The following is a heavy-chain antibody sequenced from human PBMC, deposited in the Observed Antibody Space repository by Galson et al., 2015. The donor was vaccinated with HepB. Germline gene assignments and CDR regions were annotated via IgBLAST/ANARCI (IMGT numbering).Heavy chain of an antibody. CDR2: IYYSGST. J-gene: IGHJ4*02. Sequence: SETLSLTCTVSGGSISSSSYYWGWFRQPPGKGLEWIGSIYYSGSTYYNPSLKSRVTISVDTSKNQFSLKLSSVTAADTAVYYCARLGYYDSSGHFDYWGQGTLVTVSS. CDR1: GGSISSSSYY. D-gene: IGHD3-22*01. V-gene: IGHV4-39*01. CDR3: ARLGYYDSSGHFDY.